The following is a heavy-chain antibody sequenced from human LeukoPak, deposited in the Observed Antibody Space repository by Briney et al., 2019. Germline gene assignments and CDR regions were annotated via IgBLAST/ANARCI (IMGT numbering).Heavy chain of an antibody. CDR3: ARDYNS. J-gene: IGHJ4*02. CDR2: ISPNGTVI. V-gene: IGHV3-11*01. CDR1: GFTFTDYY. Sequence: GGSLRLSCSASGFTFTDYYMSWIRQAPGKGLEWVSYISPNGTVIYYGDSVKGRFTISRDNAKKSLFLQMNSLRAEDTAVYYCARDYNSWGQGTLVTVSS. D-gene: IGHD3-10*01.